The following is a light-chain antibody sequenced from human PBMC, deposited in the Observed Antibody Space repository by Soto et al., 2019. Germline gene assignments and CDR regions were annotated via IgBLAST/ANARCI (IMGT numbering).Light chain of an antibody. Sequence: EIVLTQSPGTLFFSPGEKATLSCRASQSVTSSFLAWFQQKPGQAPRLLIYGASSRATGIPDRFIGSGSGTDFTLTISRLGPEDFAVYYCQQYSNSPITFGQGTRLEIK. CDR2: GAS. J-gene: IGKJ5*01. V-gene: IGKV3-20*01. CDR1: QSVTSSF. CDR3: QQYSNSPIT.